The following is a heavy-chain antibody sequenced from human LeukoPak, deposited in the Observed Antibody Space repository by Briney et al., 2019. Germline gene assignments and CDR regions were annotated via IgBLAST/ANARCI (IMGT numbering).Heavy chain of an antibody. CDR3: VKERSPFDAFDI. V-gene: IGHV3-33*06. Sequence: GGSLRLSCAASGFTFSTYGMHWVRQAPGNGLEWVAVIWSDGNNRFYADSVKGRFTFSRDNSKNTLSLQMNSLRAEDTAVYYCVKERSPFDAFDIWGQGTMVTVSS. CDR2: IWSDGNNR. CDR1: GFTFSTYG. J-gene: IGHJ3*02.